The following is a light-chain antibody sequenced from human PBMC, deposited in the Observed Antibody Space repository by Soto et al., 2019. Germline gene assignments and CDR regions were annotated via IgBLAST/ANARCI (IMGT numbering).Light chain of an antibody. CDR2: GAS. J-gene: IGKJ5*01. V-gene: IGKV1-39*01. CDR1: QNITTY. CDR3: QQRYSSPVT. Sequence: DIQMTQSPFSLSASVGDRVASTCRASQNITTYVNWYQQKPGKAPNLLIYGASNLQSGVPSRFSGSGSGTEFTLTFSCLRPEDFATYYCQQRYSSPVTFGQGTRLDIK.